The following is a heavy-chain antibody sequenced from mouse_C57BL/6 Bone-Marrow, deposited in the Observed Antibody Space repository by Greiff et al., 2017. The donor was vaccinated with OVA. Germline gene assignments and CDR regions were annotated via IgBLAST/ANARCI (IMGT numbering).Heavy chain of an antibody. CDR3: VRHSYYGSSPYWYFDV. Sequence: EVMLVESGGGLVQPKGSLKLSCAASGFSFNTYAMNWVRQAPGKGLEWVARIRSKSNNYATYYADSVKDRFTISRDDSESMLYLQMNNLKTEDTAMYYCVRHSYYGSSPYWYFDVWGTGTTVTVSS. J-gene: IGHJ1*03. CDR2: IRSKSNNYAT. D-gene: IGHD1-1*01. V-gene: IGHV10-1*01. CDR1: GFSFNTYA.